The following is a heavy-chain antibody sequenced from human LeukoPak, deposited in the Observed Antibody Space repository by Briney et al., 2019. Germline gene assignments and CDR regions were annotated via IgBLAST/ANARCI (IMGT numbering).Heavy chain of an antibody. J-gene: IGHJ4*02. V-gene: IGHV3-23*01. D-gene: IGHD5-24*01. CDR2: ISGSGGST. CDR1: GFTFSSYA. Sequence: GGSLRLSCAASGFTFSSYAMSWVCQAPGKGLEWVSAISGSGGSTYYADSVKGRFTISRDNSKNTLYLQMNSLRAEETAVYYCAKTSRDGYNKYYFDYWGQGTLVTVSS. CDR3: AKTSRDGYNKYYFDY.